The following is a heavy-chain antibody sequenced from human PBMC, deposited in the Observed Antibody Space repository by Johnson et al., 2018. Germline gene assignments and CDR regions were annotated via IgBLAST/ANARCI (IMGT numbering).Heavy chain of an antibody. CDR1: GGSMNNYY. D-gene: IGHD6-19*01. J-gene: IGHJ6*02. CDR3: ARDPSVAGVRPLNYYGFDV. V-gene: IGHV4-59*01. CDR2: IYYSGTI. Sequence: QVQLVQSGPGLVKPSETLSLTCTVSGGSMNNYYWSWIRQSPGKGLEWIGYIYYSGTINYNPSLTNRVTISDDTSKNQFSLMLNSVTAGDTAVYYCARDPSVAGVRPLNYYGFDVWGQGTAVTVSS.